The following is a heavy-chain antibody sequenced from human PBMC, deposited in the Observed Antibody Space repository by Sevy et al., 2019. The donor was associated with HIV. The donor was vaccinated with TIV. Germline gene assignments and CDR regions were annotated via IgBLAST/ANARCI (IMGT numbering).Heavy chain of an antibody. V-gene: IGHV3-33*01. J-gene: IGHJ3*02. D-gene: IGHD1-7*01. Sequence: GGSLRLSCAASGFTFSSYGMHWVRQAPGKGLEWVAVIWYDGSNKYYADSVKGRFTISRDNSKNTRYLQMNSLRAEDTAVYYCARDRNYLGAFDIWGQGTMVTVSS. CDR3: ARDRNYLGAFDI. CDR1: GFTFSSYG. CDR2: IWYDGSNK.